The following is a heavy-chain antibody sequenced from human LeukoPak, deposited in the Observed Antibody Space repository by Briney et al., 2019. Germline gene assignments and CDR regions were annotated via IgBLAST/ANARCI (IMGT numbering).Heavy chain of an antibody. CDR2: FDPEDGET. V-gene: IGHV1-24*01. CDR1: GYTLTELS. J-gene: IGHJ5*02. Sequence: ASVKVSCKVSGYTLTELSMHWVRQAPGQGLEWMGGFDPEDGETIYAQKFQGRVTMTEDTSTDTAYMELSSLRSEDTAVYYCATTGIMITFGGVIVKPAGFDPWGQGTLVTVSS. D-gene: IGHD3-16*02. CDR3: ATTGIMITFGGVIVKPAGFDP.